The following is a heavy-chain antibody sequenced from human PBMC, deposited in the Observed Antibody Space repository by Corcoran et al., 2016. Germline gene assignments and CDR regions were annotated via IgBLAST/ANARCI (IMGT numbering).Heavy chain of an antibody. CDR1: GFTFSSYS. V-gene: IGHV3-21*01. D-gene: IGHD1-26*01. CDR3: ARTRRPDGGSFPGY. CDR2: ISSSSSYI. Sequence: DVQLVESGGGLVKPGGSLRLSCAASGFTFSSYSMNWVRKAPGKGLEWVSSISSSSSYIYYADSVKGRFTISRDKAKNSLYLQMNSLRAEDTAVYYCARTRRPDGGSFPGYWGQGTLVTVSS. J-gene: IGHJ4*02.